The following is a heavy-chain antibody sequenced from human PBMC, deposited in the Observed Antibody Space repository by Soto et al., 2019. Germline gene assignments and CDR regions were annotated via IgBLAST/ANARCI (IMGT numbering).Heavy chain of an antibody. D-gene: IGHD3-3*01. CDR1: GFTFGDFA. CDR3: TREGRVVIIPFDY. V-gene: IGHV3-49*03. Sequence: GGSLRLSCTTSGFTFGDFAMSWFRQAPGKGLEWVGFIRSKENGGTTEYAASVKGRFTISRDDSKSIAYLQMNSLKTEDTAVYYCTREGRVVIIPFDYWGQGTLVTVSS. CDR2: IRSKENGGTT. J-gene: IGHJ4*02.